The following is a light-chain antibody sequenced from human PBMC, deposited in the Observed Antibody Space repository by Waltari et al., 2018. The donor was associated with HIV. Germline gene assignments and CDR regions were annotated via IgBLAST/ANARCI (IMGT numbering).Light chain of an antibody. V-gene: IGLV2-14*03. CDR1: TSDVGGYNF. CDR3: SSYTTTNTLVI. J-gene: IGLJ2*01. CDR2: DDE. Sequence: QSALTQPASVSGSPGQSVTISCTGTTSDVGGYNFVSWYQQHPGKAPKLMSYDDENRPSRVSNRFAGSKSGNTASLTISGLQAEDEAHYYCSSYTTTNTLVIFGGGTKLTVL.